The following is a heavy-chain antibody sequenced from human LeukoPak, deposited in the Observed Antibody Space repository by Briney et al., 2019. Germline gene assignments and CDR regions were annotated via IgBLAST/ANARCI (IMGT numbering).Heavy chain of an antibody. D-gene: IGHD6-19*01. V-gene: IGHV3-30*18. CDR1: GFTFSSYG. CDR3: ANYCSGWYCGDY. Sequence: PGGSLRLSCAASGFTFSSYGMHWVRQAPGKGLEWVAVISYDGSNKYYADSVKGRFTISRDNSKNTLYLQMNSLRAEDTAVYYCANYCSGWYCGDYWGQGTLVTVSS. J-gene: IGHJ4*02. CDR2: ISYDGSNK.